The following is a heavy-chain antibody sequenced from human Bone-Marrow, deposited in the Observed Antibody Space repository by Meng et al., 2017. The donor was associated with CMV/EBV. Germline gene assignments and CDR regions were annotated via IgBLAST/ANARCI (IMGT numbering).Heavy chain of an antibody. CDR3: ARVEVPAAIRY. CDR1: GFTFSSYA. V-gene: IGHV3-23*03. Sequence: GGSLRLSCAASGFTFSSYAMSWVRQAPGKGLEWVSVIYSGGSSTYYADSVKGRFTISRDNSKNTLYLQMNSLRAEDTAVYYCARVEVPAAIRYWGQGTLVTVSS. J-gene: IGHJ4*02. D-gene: IGHD2-2*02. CDR2: IYSGGSST.